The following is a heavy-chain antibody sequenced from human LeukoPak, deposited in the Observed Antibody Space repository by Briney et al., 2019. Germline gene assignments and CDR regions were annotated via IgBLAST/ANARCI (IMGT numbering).Heavy chain of an antibody. V-gene: IGHV4-59*11. Sequence: SETPSLTCTVSGGSISSHYWSWIRQPPGKGLEWIGYIYYSGSTNYNPSLKSRVTISVDTSKNQFSLKLSSVTAADTAVYYCARMGEDSSGYYDYWGQGTLVTVSS. CDR2: IYYSGST. CDR1: GGSISSHY. CDR3: ARMGEDSSGYYDY. D-gene: IGHD3-22*01. J-gene: IGHJ4*02.